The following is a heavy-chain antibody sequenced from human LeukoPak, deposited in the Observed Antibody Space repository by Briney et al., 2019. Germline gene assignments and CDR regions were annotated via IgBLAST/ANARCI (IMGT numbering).Heavy chain of an antibody. J-gene: IGHJ6*03. CDR2: INPSGGST. V-gene: IGHV1-46*01. Sequence: RASVKVSCKASGYTFTSYYMHWVRQAPGQGLEWMGIINPSGGSTSYAQKFQGRVTMTRDMSTSTVYMELSSLRSEDTAVYYCARDRRHGDYWYYYYMDVWGKGTTVTVSS. CDR1: GYTFTSYY. D-gene: IGHD4-17*01. CDR3: ARDRRHGDYWYYYYMDV.